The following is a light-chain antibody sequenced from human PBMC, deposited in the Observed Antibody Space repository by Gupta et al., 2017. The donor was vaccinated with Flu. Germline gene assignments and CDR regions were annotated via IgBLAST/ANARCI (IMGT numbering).Light chain of an antibody. CDR1: SSDVGGYNY. J-gene: IGLJ1*01. CDR3: SSYSSSNTLYV. Sequence: ITISCTGSSSDVGGYNYVSWYQHHPGKAPKLLIYEVNNRPSGVSNRFSGSKSGNTASLTISGLQAEDEADYYCSSYSSSNTLYVFGTGTKVTVL. CDR2: EVN. V-gene: IGLV2-14*01.